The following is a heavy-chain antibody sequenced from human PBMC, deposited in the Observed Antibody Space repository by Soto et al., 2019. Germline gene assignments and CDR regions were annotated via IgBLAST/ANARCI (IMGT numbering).Heavy chain of an antibody. CDR2: ISWDGGST. V-gene: IGHV3-43*01. Sequence: DVQLVESGGVVVQPGGSLRLSCAASGFTFDDYTMHWVRQAPGKGLEWVSLISWDGGSTYYADSVKGRFTISRDNSKNSLYLQMNSLRTEDTALYYCAKGGGIAAAGTNWGEWFDPWGQGTLVTVSS. J-gene: IGHJ5*02. CDR1: GFTFDDYT. CDR3: AKGGGIAAAGTNWGEWFDP. D-gene: IGHD6-13*01.